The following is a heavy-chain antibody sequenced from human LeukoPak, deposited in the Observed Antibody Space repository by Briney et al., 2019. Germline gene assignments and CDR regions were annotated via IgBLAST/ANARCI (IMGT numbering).Heavy chain of an antibody. J-gene: IGHJ4*02. CDR1: GFTFSSLS. D-gene: IGHD3-10*01. Sequence: GGSLRLSCAASGFTFSSLSMIWVRQAPGKGLEWVSNVDASGSDTYYAAAVKGRFTISRVNAKNSLYLHMNSLRDEDTAMYYCARNGSGSHYKGPFDFWGQGTLVTVSS. CDR3: ARNGSGSHYKGPFDF. V-gene: IGHV3-48*02. CDR2: VDASGSDT.